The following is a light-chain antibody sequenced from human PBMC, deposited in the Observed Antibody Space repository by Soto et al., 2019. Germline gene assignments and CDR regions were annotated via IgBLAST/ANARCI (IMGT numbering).Light chain of an antibody. Sequence: QAVVTQSPSASASLGASVKLTCTLSSGHSSYAIAWHQQQPEKGPRYLMKLNSDGSHSKGDGIPDRFSGSSSGAERYLTISSFQSEDEADYYCQTWGTGIQVFGGGTKLTGL. V-gene: IGLV4-69*01. CDR2: LNSDGSH. CDR3: QTWGTGIQV. J-gene: IGLJ2*01. CDR1: SGHSSYA.